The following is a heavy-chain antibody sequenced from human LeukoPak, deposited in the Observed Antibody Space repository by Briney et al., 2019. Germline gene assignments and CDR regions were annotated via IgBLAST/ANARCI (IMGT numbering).Heavy chain of an antibody. Sequence: SETLSLTYTVSGGSISSYYWSWIRQPPGKGLEWVGYIYYSGSTNYNPSLKGRVTISVDTSKNQFSLKLSSVTAADTAVYYCAREDSSGYYVDYWGQGTLVTVSS. CDR3: AREDSSGYYVDY. V-gene: IGHV4-59*01. CDR1: GGSISSYY. CDR2: IYYSGST. J-gene: IGHJ4*02. D-gene: IGHD3-22*01.